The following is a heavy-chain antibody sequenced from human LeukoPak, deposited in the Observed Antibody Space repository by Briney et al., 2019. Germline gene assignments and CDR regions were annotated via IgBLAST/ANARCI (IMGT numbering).Heavy chain of an antibody. CDR3: ARDQGREDNWFDP. J-gene: IGHJ5*02. CDR2: IYTSGST. V-gene: IGHV4-61*02. CDR1: GGSISSGSYY. Sequence: PSQTLSLTCTVSGGSISSGSYYWSWIRQPAGKGLEWIGRIYTSGSTNYNPSLKSRVTISVDTSKNQFSLKLSSVNAVDTAVYYCARDQGREDNWFDPWGQGTLVTVSS.